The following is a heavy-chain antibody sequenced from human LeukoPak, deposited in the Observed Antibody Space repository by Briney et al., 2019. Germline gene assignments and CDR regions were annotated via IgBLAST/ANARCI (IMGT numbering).Heavy chain of an antibody. CDR1: GGTFSSYA. J-gene: IGHJ5*02. CDR3: ARGPALRYFDWTLPPNWFDP. D-gene: IGHD3-9*01. CDR2: IIPIVGTA. V-gene: IGHV1-69*01. Sequence: ASVKVSCKASGGTFSSYAISWVRQAHGQGLEWMGGIIPIVGTANYAQKFQGRVTITADESTSTAYMELSSLRSEDTAVYYCARGPALRYFDWTLPPNWFDPWGQGTLVTVSS.